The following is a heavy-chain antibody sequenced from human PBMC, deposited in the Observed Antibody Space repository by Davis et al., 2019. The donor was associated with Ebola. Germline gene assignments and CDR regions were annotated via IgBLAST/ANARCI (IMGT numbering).Heavy chain of an antibody. V-gene: IGHV3-21*04. Sequence: PGGSLRLSCAASGFTFSSYSMNWVRQAPGKGLEWVSDISSSSSYKYYVDSVKGRFTISRDNAKNSLYLQMNSLRAEDTAVYYCARHNHQWWELLGEYWYFDLWGRGTLVTVSS. CDR3: ARHNHQWWELLGEYWYFDL. CDR1: GFTFSSYS. CDR2: ISSSSSYK. D-gene: IGHD1-26*01. J-gene: IGHJ2*01.